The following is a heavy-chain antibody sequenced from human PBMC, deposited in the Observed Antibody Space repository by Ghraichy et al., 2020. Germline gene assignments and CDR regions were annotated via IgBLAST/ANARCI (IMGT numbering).Heavy chain of an antibody. CDR1: GFSLSTSGVG. J-gene: IGHJ5*02. CDR3: AHIRINWNDVWDWFDP. Sequence: SGPTMVKPTQTLTLTCTFSGFSLSTSGVGVGWIRQPPGKALEWLALIYWDDDKRYSPSLKSRLTITKDTSKNQVVLTMTNMDPVDTATYYCAHIRINWNDVWDWFDPWGQGTLVTVSS. V-gene: IGHV2-5*02. D-gene: IGHD1-1*01. CDR2: IYWDDDK.